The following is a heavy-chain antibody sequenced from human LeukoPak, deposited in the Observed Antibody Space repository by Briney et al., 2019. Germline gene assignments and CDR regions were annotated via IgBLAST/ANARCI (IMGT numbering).Heavy chain of an antibody. J-gene: IGHJ4*02. CDR1: GGTFSSYA. CDR2: IIPIFGTA. V-gene: IGHV1-69*05. CDR3: ARDRPYSGYVGKFDY. Sequence: GASVKVSCKASGGTFSSYAISWVRQAPGQGLEWMGRIIPIFGTANYAQKFQGRVTITTDESTSTAYMELSSLRSEDTAVYYCARDRPYSGYVGKFDYWGQGTLVTVSS. D-gene: IGHD5-12*01.